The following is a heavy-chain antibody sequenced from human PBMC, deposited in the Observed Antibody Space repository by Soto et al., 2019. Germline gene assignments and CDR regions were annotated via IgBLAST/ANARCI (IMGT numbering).Heavy chain of an antibody. V-gene: IGHV4-39*01. J-gene: IGHJ6*03. CDR3: ARPRHYYYYMDV. CDR2: IYYSGST. Sequence: SETLPLPWTVAGGSISSRSYYWGWIHKTPGKGLEWIGSIYYSGSTYYNPSLKSRVTISVDTSKNQFSLKLSSVTAADTALYYCARPRHYYYYMDVWGKGTTVTVSS. CDR1: GGSISSRSYY.